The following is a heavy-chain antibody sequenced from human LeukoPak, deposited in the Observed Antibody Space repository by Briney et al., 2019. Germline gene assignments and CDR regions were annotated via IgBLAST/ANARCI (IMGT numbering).Heavy chain of an antibody. CDR1: GFTFSNYW. CDR3: ARPPPYCGGDCYRFDY. D-gene: IGHD2-21*02. CDR2: INSDGSGT. Sequence: QPGGSLRLSCAASGFTFSNYWMHWVRQAPGKGLVWVSRINSDGSGTSYADSVKGRFTISRDNAKNTLSLQMNSLRAEDTAVYYCARPPPYCGGDCYRFDYWGQGTLVTVSS. V-gene: IGHV3-74*01. J-gene: IGHJ4*02.